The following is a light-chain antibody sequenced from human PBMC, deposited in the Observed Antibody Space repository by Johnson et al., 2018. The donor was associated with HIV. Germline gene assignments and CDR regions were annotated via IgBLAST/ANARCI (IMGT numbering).Light chain of an antibody. CDR3: GTWDSILSVYV. J-gene: IGLJ1*01. V-gene: IGLV1-51*02. Sequence: QSVLTQPPSVSAAPGQKVTISCSGSSSNIGNNYVSWYQQLPGTAPKLLIYENNKRPSGIPDRFSGSKSGTSATLGITGLQTGDEADYYWGTWDSILSVYVFGTGTKVTVL. CDR1: SSNIGNNY. CDR2: ENN.